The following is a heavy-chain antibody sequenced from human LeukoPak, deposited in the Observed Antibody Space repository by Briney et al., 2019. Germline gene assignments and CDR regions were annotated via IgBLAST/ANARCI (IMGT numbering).Heavy chain of an antibody. D-gene: IGHD7-27*01. J-gene: IGHJ4*02. CDR2: ISYDGSNK. CDR1: GFTFSSYS. CDR3: ASELGIPVDNFDY. V-gene: IGHV3-30*03. Sequence: GGSLRLSCAASGFTFSSYSMHWVRQAPGKGLEWVAVISYDGSNKYYADSVKGRFTISRDNAKNSLYLQMNSLRAEDTAVYYRASELGIPVDNFDYWGQGTLVTVSS.